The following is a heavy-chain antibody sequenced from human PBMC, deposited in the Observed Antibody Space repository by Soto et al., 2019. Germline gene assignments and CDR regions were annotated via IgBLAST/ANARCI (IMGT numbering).Heavy chain of an antibody. CDR3: AKDSSGGGYYYYGMDV. D-gene: IGHD3-22*01. V-gene: IGHV3-23*01. Sequence: HPGGSLRLSCAASGFTFSNYAMSWVRQAPGKGLEWVSAISGSGTSTYFADSVKGRFTISRDNPENTLYLQMNSLRAEDTAVYYCAKDSSGGGYYYYGMDVWGQGTTVTVSS. J-gene: IGHJ6*02. CDR2: ISGSGTST. CDR1: GFTFSNYA.